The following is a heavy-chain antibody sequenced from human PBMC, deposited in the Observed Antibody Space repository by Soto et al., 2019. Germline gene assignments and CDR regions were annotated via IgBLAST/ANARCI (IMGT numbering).Heavy chain of an antibody. D-gene: IGHD3-9*01. CDR2: ISSSSNYM. V-gene: IGHV3-21*01. Sequence: GGSLRLSCAASGFTFSSYSMHWVRQAPGKGLEWVSSISSSSNYMYYVDSLKGRFTISRDNAKDSLYLQMNSLRAEDTAVYYCATGGTGYFDYWGQGTLVTVSS. CDR1: GFTFSSYS. CDR3: ATGGTGYFDY. J-gene: IGHJ4*02.